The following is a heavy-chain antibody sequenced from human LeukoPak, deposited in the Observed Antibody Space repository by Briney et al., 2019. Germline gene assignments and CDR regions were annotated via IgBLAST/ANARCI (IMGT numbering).Heavy chain of an antibody. CDR1: GFPVSSNY. CDR2: IYSGGST. J-gene: IGHJ1*01. V-gene: IGHV3-53*01. D-gene: IGHD2-21*01. CDR3: ASDSQLQYFQH. Sequence: PGGSLRLSCAASGFPVSSNYMSWVRQAPGKGLEWVSVIYSGGSTYYADSVKGRFTISRDNSKNTLYLQMNSLRAEDTAVYYCASDSQLQYFQHWGQGTLVTVSS.